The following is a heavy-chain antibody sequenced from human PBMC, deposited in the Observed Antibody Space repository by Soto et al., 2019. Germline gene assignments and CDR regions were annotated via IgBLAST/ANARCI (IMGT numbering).Heavy chain of an antibody. CDR3: AGYWSGGSGLSYGMDV. V-gene: IGHV3-13*01. D-gene: IGHD2-15*01. CDR2: IGTAGDT. Sequence: EVQLVESGGGLVQPGGSLRLSCAASGFTFSSYDMHWVRQATGKGLEWVSAIGTAGDTYYPGSVKGRFTLSRENAKNSFYLQMNSLRAEDTAVYYCAGYWSGGSGLSYGMDVWGQGTTVTVSS. J-gene: IGHJ6*02. CDR1: GFTFSSYD.